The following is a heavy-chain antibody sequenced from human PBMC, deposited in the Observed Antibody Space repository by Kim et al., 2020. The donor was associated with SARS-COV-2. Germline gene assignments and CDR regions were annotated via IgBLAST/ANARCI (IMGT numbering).Heavy chain of an antibody. CDR3: AGLVAATCAYCDGMDV. D-gene: IGHD2-15*01. Sequence: VKGRFTISREDSKNTLYLQMNSLKAEDTAVYYCAGLVAATCAYCDGMDVWGQGTTVTVSS. V-gene: IGHV3-30*07. J-gene: IGHJ6*02.